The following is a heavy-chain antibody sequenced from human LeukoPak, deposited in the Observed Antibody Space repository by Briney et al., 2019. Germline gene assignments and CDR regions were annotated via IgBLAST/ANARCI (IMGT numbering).Heavy chain of an antibody. Sequence: PGGSLRLSCAASGFTFSSYGMHWVRQAPGKGLEWVAVISYDGSNKYYADSVKGRFTISRDNSKNTLYLQMNSLRAADTAVYYCAKGRHIAVVPAVFDYWGQGTLVTVSS. V-gene: IGHV3-30*18. D-gene: IGHD2-2*01. CDR2: ISYDGSNK. CDR1: GFTFSSYG. CDR3: AKGRHIAVVPAVFDY. J-gene: IGHJ4*02.